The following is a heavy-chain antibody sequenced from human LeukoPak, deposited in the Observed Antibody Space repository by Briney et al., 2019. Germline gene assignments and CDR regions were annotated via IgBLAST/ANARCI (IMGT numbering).Heavy chain of an antibody. Sequence: PGRSLRLSCAASGFTFSSYAMHWVRQAPGKGLEWVAVISYDGSNKYYADSVKGRFTISRDNSKNTLYLQMNSLRAEDTAVYYCARDYGGSYFADYWGQGTLVTVSS. CDR2: ISYDGSNK. V-gene: IGHV3-30-3*01. J-gene: IGHJ4*02. CDR1: GFTFSSYA. CDR3: ARDYGGSYFADY. D-gene: IGHD1-26*01.